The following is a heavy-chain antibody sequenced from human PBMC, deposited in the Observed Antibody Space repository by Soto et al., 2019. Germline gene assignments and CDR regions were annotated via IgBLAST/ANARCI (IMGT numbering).Heavy chain of an antibody. CDR3: ARDRPMGFVPYYDSSEAFDI. Sequence: GGSLRLSCAASGFTFSSYWMHWVRQAPGKGLVWVSRINSDGSSTSYADSVKGRFTISRDNAKNTLYLQMNSLRAEDTAVYYCARDRPMGFVPYYDSSEAFDIWGQGTMVTVSS. CDR2: INSDGSST. V-gene: IGHV3-74*01. CDR1: GFTFSSYW. D-gene: IGHD3-22*01. J-gene: IGHJ3*02.